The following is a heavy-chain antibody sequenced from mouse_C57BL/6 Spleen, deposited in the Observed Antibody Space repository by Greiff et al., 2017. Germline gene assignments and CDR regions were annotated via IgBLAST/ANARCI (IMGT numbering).Heavy chain of an antibody. CDR3: ARGPYYYGSSLDY. CDR2: IHPNRGST. D-gene: IGHD1-1*01. CDR1: GYTFTSSW. V-gene: IGHV1-64*01. J-gene: IGHJ2*01. Sequence: QVQLQQPGAELVKPGASVKLSCKASGYTFTSSWMHWVKQRPGQGLEWIGMIHPNRGSTNYNEKFKSKATLTVDKSSSTAYMQLSSLTSADSAVYYCARGPYYYGSSLDYWGQGTTLTVSS.